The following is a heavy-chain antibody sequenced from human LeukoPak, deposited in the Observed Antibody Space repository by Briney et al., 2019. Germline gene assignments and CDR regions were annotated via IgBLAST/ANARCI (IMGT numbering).Heavy chain of an antibody. D-gene: IGHD6-13*01. J-gene: IGHJ5*02. Sequence: SETLSLTCTVSGGSISSYYWSWIRQPAGKGLEWIGRIYTSGSTNYNPSLKSRVTMSVDTSKNQFSLKLSSVTAADTAVYYCARGYSSSWHLNWFDPWGQGTLVTVSS. CDR1: GGSISSYY. V-gene: IGHV4-4*07. CDR3: ARGYSSSWHLNWFDP. CDR2: IYTSGST.